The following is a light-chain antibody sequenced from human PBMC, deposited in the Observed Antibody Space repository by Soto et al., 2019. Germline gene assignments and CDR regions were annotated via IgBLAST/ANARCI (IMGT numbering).Light chain of an antibody. J-gene: IGLJ1*01. Sequence: QSVLTQPPSVSGAPGQRVTISCTGSSSNIGVTYDVHWYQQLPGTAPKLLIYANTNLPSGVPDRFSGSKSGTSASLAITGLQAEDEADYYCQSYDSSLSGYVFGTGTKLNVL. CDR2: ANT. CDR1: SSNIGVTYD. CDR3: QSYDSSLSGYV. V-gene: IGLV1-40*01.